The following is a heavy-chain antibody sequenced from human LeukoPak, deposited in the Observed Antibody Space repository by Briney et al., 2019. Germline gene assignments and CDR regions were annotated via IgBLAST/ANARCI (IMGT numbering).Heavy chain of an antibody. J-gene: IGHJ1*01. D-gene: IGHD6-19*01. CDR1: GYSFTNYW. Sequence: GESLKISCKGSGYSFTNYWIGWVRQMPRKGLEWMGIIYPGDSDTRYSPSFQGQVTISADKSISTAYLHWSSLKASDTAMYYCARRGIAVAGTPAEYFQHWGQGTLVTVSS. CDR3: ARRGIAVAGTPAEYFQH. V-gene: IGHV5-51*01. CDR2: IYPGDSDT.